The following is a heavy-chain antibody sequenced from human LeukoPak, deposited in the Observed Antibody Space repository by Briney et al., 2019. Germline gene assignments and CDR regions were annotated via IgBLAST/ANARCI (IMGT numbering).Heavy chain of an antibody. V-gene: IGHV3-30*02. CDR3: TINILTGNYGFTGFDY. CDR1: GFTFSSYG. Sequence: GGSLRLPCAASGFTFSSYGMHWVRQAPGKGREWGAFIRYDGSNKYYADSVRGRFTISRDNSKNTLYLQMNSLRAEDTGVYCCTINILTGNYGFTGFDYWGQGTLVTVSS. J-gene: IGHJ4*02. CDR2: IRYDGSNK. D-gene: IGHD3-9*01.